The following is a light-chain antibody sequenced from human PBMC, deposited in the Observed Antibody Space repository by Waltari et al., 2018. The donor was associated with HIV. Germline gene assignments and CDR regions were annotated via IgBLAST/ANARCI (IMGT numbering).Light chain of an antibody. CDR2: EVT. Sequence: QSALTQPPSASGSPGQSVAISCTGTSSDICGYNYVSWYQQHPGQAPKLMIFEVTKRPSGVPDRFSGSKSGNTASLTVSGLQAEDEADYYCASYGGTNDLVFGGGTKLTVL. CDR3: ASYGGTNDLV. CDR1: SSDICGYNY. J-gene: IGLJ3*02. V-gene: IGLV2-8*01.